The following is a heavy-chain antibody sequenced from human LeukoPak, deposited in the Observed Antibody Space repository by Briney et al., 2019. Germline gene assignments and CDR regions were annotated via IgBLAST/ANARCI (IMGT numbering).Heavy chain of an antibody. CDR3: ARDSRNQLLYRSYYYYGMDV. J-gene: IGHJ6*02. D-gene: IGHD2-2*02. V-gene: IGHV4-59*12. Sequence: PSETLSLTCTVSGGSISSYYWSWIRQPPGKGLEWIGYIYYSGSTYYNPSLKSRVTISVDTSKNQFSLKLSSVTAADTAVYYCARDSRNQLLYRSYYYYGMDVWGQGTTVTVSS. CDR2: IYYSGST. CDR1: GGSISSYY.